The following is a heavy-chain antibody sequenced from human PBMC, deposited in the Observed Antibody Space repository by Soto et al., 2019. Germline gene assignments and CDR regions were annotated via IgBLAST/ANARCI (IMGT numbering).Heavy chain of an antibody. D-gene: IGHD3-3*02. CDR1: GFTFSSYS. CDR3: ARRSLLTLNDGIAFDI. J-gene: IGHJ3*02. Sequence: EVQLVESGGGLVKPGGSLRLSCAASGFTFSSYSMNWVRQAPGKGLEWVSSISSSSSYIYYADSVKGRFTISRDNAKNSLYLQMNSLRAEDTAVYYCARRSLLTLNDGIAFDIWGQGTMVTVSS. CDR2: ISSSSSYI. V-gene: IGHV3-21*01.